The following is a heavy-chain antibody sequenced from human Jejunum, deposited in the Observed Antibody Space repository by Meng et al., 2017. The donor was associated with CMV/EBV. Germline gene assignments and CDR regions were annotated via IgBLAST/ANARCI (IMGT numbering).Heavy chain of an antibody. Sequence: GGSITSSSYYWGWIRQPPGKGLEWIGSIYYSGSTYYNPSLNSRVTISVDGSQNRFSLKVSSVTAADTAVYYCASPDDYWSGYLKYWGQGTLVTVSS. CDR3: ASPDDYWSGYLKY. CDR1: GGSITSSSYY. J-gene: IGHJ4*02. CDR2: IYYSGST. V-gene: IGHV4-39*07. D-gene: IGHD3-3*01.